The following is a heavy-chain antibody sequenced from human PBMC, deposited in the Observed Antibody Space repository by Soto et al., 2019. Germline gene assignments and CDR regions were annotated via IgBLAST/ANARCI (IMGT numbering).Heavy chain of an antibody. D-gene: IGHD3-22*01. CDR3: ARVVIVVVITTYYYYYGMDV. V-gene: IGHV4-34*01. CDR1: GGSFSGYY. Sequence: PSETLSLTCAVYGGSFSGYYWSWIRQPPGKGLEWIGEINHSGGTNYNPSLKSRVTISVDTSKNQFSLKLSSVTAADTAVYYCARVVIVVVITTYYYYYGMDVWGQGTTVTVSS. J-gene: IGHJ6*02. CDR2: INHSGGT.